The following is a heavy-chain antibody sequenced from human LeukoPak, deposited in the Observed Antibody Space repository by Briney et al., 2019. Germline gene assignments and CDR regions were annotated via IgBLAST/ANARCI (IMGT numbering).Heavy chain of an antibody. CDR2: INTNTGNP. D-gene: IGHD2-2*01. J-gene: IGHJ4*02. Sequence: ASVKVSCKASGYTFTSYAMNWVRQAPGQGLEWMGWINTNTGNPTYAQGFTGRFVFSLDTSVSTAYLQISSLKAEDTAVYYCARDSDYCSSTSCYVTNTGSSDYWGQGTLVTVSS. CDR1: GYTFTSYA. CDR3: ARDSDYCSSTSCYVTNTGSSDY. V-gene: IGHV7-4-1*02.